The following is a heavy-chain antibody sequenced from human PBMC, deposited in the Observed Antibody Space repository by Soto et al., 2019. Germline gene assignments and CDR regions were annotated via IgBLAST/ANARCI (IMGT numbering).Heavy chain of an antibody. CDR2: VNPSGGHT. CDR1: GDTFTDYY. V-gene: IGHV1-46*01. J-gene: IGHJ4*02. CDR3: AGGGHVVVVTAALDY. D-gene: IGHD2-21*02. Sequence: QVQLMQSGAEVKKPGASVKVSCKASGDTFTDYYIHWVRQAPGQGLEWMGTVNPSGGHTTYAQHFLGKGPMTRDTSTSTLYMELTSLTSDDTAIYYCAGGGHVVVVTAALDYWGQGTLVTVSS.